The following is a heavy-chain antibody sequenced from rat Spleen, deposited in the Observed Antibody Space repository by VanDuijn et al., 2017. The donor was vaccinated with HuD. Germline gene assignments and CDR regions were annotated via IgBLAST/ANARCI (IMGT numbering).Heavy chain of an antibody. CDR3: TTAGPKSGYVMDA. CDR2: ISYEGSGT. CDR1: GFTFSDYY. Sequence: EVQLVESGGGLVQPGRSLKLSCAASGFTFSDYYMAWVRQAPKKGLEWVASISYEGSGTSYRDSVKGRFTISRDNAKNTLYVQMDSLRSEDTATYYCTTAGPKSGYVMDAWGQGASVTVSS. V-gene: IGHV5-20*01. J-gene: IGHJ4*01. D-gene: IGHD1-4*01.